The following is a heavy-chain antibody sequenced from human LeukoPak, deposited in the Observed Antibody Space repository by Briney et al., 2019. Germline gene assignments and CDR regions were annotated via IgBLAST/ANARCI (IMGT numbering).Heavy chain of an antibody. V-gene: IGHV4-59*01. D-gene: IGHD6-13*01. Sequence: SETLSPTCTVSGGSISSYYWSWIRQPPGKGLEWIGYIYYSGSTNYNPSLKSRVTISVDTSKNQFSLKLSSVTAADTAVYFCARDPPGEQQLAFDFWGQGTLVTVSS. CDR2: IYYSGST. J-gene: IGHJ4*02. CDR1: GGSISSYY. CDR3: ARDPPGEQQLAFDF.